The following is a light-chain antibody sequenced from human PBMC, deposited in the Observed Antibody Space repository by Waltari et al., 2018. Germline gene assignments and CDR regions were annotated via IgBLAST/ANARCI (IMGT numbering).Light chain of an antibody. CDR1: SSDVGNYNL. CDR3: CSYAGSNTYV. V-gene: IGLV2-23*01. J-gene: IGLJ1*01. Sequence: QSALTQPASVSGSPGQSITISCTGTSSDVGNYNLVSWYQQHPGKAPKLRIYEGSKRPSGVSNRFSGSKSGNTASLTISGLQAEDEAYYYCCSYAGSNTYVFGTGTKVTVL. CDR2: EGS.